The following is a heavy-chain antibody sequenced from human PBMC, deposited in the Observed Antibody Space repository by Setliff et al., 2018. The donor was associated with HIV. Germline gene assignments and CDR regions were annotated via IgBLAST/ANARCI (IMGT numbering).Heavy chain of an antibody. CDR1: GPSISSGDYY. J-gene: IGHJ4*02. V-gene: IGHV4-61*09. CDR2: IYTTGST. Sequence: SETLSLTCTVSGPSISSGDYYWSWIRQPAGKGLEWIAHIYTTGSTDYSPFFEGRVTLSIDRSKNQLSLKLNSVTAADTAVYYCARGPRLGISGYEDYWGQGTLVTVSS. CDR3: ARGPRLGISGYEDY. D-gene: IGHD5-12*01.